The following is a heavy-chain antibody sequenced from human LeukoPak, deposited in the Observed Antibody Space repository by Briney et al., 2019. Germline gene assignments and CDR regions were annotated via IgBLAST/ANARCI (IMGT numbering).Heavy chain of an antibody. Sequence: GASVKVSCKPSGYPFMSYGFSWVRQAAGQGLEWMGWVTPHNGAAKYAQNFQGRVTMTTDRSTSTAYLELRRLRSDDTATYYCATGPGYSSGWYSYWGQGSLVTVSS. CDR3: ATGPGYSSGWYSY. CDR2: VTPHNGAA. V-gene: IGHV1-18*01. D-gene: IGHD6-19*01. J-gene: IGHJ4*02. CDR1: GYPFMSYG.